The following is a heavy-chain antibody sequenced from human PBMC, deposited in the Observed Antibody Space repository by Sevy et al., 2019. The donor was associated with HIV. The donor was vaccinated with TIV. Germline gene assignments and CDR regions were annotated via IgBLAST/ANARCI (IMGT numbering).Heavy chain of an antibody. V-gene: IGHV3-33*01. CDR3: ARESGSDWYLDY. D-gene: IGHD2-21*02. J-gene: IGHJ4*02. CDR1: GFIFSRYG. CDR2: IFNDGKTK. Sequence: GGSLRLYCKASGFIFSRYGVHWVRQAPGKGLEWVASIFNDGKTKYYGDPVKGRFTISIDDSKNTLYLQMDSLRAEDTAVYYCARESGSDWYLDYWGQGTLVTVSS.